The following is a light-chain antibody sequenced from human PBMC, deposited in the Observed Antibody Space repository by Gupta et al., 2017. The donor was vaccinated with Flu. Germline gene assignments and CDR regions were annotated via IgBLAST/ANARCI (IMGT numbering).Light chain of an antibody. CDR3: QQFHTYPWT. CDR1: QTINIF. Sequence: PSTLSASVGDRVTITCRASQTINIFLAWYQQRPGKAPKLLISRASNLESGVPSRFSGSGSGTEFTLTISSLQPDDFATYYCQQFHTYPWTFGHGTKVEIK. V-gene: IGKV1-5*03. CDR2: RAS. J-gene: IGKJ1*01.